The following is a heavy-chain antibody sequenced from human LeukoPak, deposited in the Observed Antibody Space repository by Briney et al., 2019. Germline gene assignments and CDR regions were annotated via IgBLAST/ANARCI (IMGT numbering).Heavy chain of an antibody. CDR1: GGTFSSYA. D-gene: IGHD6-6*01. CDR2: IIPIFGTA. J-gene: IGHJ4*02. V-gene: IGHV1-69*05. CDR3: ARAKSEYSSSTQLGY. Sequence: SVKVSRKASGGTFSSYAISWVRQAPGQGLEWMGGIIPIFGTANYAQKFQGRVTITTDESTSTAYMELSSLRSEDTAVYYCARAKSEYSSSTQLGYWGQGTLVTVSS.